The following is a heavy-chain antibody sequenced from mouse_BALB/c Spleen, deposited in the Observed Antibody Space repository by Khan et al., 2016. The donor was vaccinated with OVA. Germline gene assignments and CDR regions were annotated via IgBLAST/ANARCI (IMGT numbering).Heavy chain of an antibody. Sequence: EVQLQESGGDLVKPGGSLKLSCAASGFTFSSYSMSWVRQTPDKRLEWVATISSGGDYTYYPDNVKGRFTISRDNAKNTLYLQMSSLKSEDTAMYYCESHLTGSFAYWGQGTLVTVSA. V-gene: IGHV5-6*01. D-gene: IGHD4-1*01. J-gene: IGHJ3*01. CDR2: ISSGGDYT. CDR1: GFTFSSYS. CDR3: ESHLTGSFAY.